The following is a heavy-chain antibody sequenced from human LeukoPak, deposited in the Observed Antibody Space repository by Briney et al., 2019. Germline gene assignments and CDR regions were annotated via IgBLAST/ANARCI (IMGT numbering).Heavy chain of an antibody. J-gene: IGHJ4*02. Sequence: PSETLSLTCSVSGGSISSYYWSWIRQPPGKGLECIGYISYSGSTNSSPSLKSRVTISVDTSKNQFSLKLSSVTAADTAVYYCARSGDFWSGYYPLFDYWGQGTLVTVSS. CDR1: GGSISSYY. CDR2: ISYSGST. V-gene: IGHV4-59*01. D-gene: IGHD3-3*01. CDR3: ARSGDFWSGYYPLFDY.